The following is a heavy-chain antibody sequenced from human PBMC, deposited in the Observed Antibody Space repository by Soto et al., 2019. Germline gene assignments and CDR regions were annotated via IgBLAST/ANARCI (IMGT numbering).Heavy chain of an antibody. J-gene: IGHJ6*02. V-gene: IGHV4-59*01. Sequence: SETLSLTCTVSGGSISSYYWSWIRQPPGKGLERIGYIYYSGSTNYNPSLKSRVTISVDTSKNQFSLKLSSVTAADTAVYYCAKSQKKITIFGVAQAYYYYCYGMDVWGQGTTVTVSS. CDR1: GGSISSYY. CDR3: AKSQKKITIFGVAQAYYYYCYGMDV. D-gene: IGHD3-3*01. CDR2: IYYSGST.